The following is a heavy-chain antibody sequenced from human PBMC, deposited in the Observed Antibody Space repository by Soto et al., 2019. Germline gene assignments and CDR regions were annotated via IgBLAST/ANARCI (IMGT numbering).Heavy chain of an antibody. CDR2: INHSGST. Sequence: SETLSLTCAVYGGSFSGYYWSWIRQPPGKGLEWIGEINHSGSTNYNPSLKSRVTISVDTSKNQFSLKLSSVTAADTDVYYCARDQRVLRFLEWLPNNAFDIWGQGTMVTVSS. D-gene: IGHD3-3*01. CDR1: GGSFSGYY. CDR3: ARDQRVLRFLEWLPNNAFDI. V-gene: IGHV4-34*01. J-gene: IGHJ3*02.